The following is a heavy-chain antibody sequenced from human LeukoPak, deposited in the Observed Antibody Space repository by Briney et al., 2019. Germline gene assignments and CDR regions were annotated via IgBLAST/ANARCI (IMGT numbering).Heavy chain of an antibody. CDR3: ARISTVTTLNDAFDI. CDR2: IIPIFGAA. D-gene: IGHD4-11*01. V-gene: IGHV1-69*01. CDR1: GGTFSSYA. J-gene: IGHJ3*02. Sequence: SVKVSCKASGGTFSSYAISWVRQAPGQGLEWMGGIIPIFGAANYAQKFQGRVTITADESTSTAYMELSSLRSEDTAVYYCARISTVTTLNDAFDIWGQGTMVTVSS.